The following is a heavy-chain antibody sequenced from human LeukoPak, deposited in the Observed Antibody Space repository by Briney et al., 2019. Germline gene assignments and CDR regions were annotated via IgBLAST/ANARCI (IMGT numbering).Heavy chain of an antibody. CDR1: GGSISNYY. CDR2: IYTSEST. D-gene: IGHD6-13*01. CDR3: AREAIAAAGRSFDY. Sequence: SETLSLTCTVSGGSISNYYWIWIRQPAGKGLEWIGRIYTSESTNYNPSLKSRVTMSVDTSKNQFSLRLGSVTAADTAVYYCAREAIAAAGRSFDYWGPGTLVTVSS. J-gene: IGHJ4*02. V-gene: IGHV4-4*07.